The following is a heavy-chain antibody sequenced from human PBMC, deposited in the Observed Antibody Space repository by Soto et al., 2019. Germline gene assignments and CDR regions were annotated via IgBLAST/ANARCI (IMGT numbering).Heavy chain of an antibody. V-gene: IGHV3-48*03. CDR2: INSGSSRM. CDR1: GLSFSSYE. Sequence: GSLRLSCVGSGLSFSSYEMNWVRQAPGKGLEWISYINSGSSRMFYADSVKGRFTTSRDNDKSTLYLEMNRLRAEDTGVYYCAASAIAARFEFWGQGTLVTVSS. D-gene: IGHD6-6*01. CDR3: AASAIAARFEF. J-gene: IGHJ1*01.